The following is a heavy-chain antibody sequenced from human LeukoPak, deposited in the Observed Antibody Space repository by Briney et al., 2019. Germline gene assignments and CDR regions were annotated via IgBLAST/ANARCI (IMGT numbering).Heavy chain of an antibody. CDR3: ARGRVVGATRHGFDP. V-gene: IGHV4-34*01. J-gene: IGHJ5*02. CDR2: INHSGST. Sequence: SETLSLTCAVYGGSFSGYYWSWIRQPPGKGLEWIGEINHSGSTNYNPSLKSRVTISVDTSKNQSSLKLSSVTAADTAVYYCARGRVVGATRHGFDPWGQGTLVTVSS. CDR1: GGSFSGYY. D-gene: IGHD1-26*01.